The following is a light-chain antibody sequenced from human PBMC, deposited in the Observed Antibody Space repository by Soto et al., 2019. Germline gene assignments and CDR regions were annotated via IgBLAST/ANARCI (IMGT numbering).Light chain of an antibody. V-gene: IGKV3-20*01. J-gene: IGKJ1*01. CDR2: GAS. CDR3: QQYGSLPT. CDR1: QSVSSIY. Sequence: EIVLTQSPGTLSLSPGERATLSCRASQSVSSIYLAWYQQKPGQAPRLLIYGASSRATGIPDRFSGSGSGTDFTLTVTRLEPEDFAVYYCQQYGSLPTFGQGTKVDIK.